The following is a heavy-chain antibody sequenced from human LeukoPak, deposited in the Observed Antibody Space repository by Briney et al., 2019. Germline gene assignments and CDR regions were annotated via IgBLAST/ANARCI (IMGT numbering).Heavy chain of an antibody. J-gene: IGHJ4*02. CDR1: GGSISSYY. D-gene: IGHD1-1*01. CDR2: IYTSGST. CDR3: ARGVRREWGTIAENFDY. V-gene: IGHV4-4*07. Sequence: ASETLSLTCTVSGGSISSYYWSWIRQPAGKGLEWIGRIYTSGSTNYNPSLKSRVTMSVDTSKNQFSLRLSSVTAADTAVYYCARGVRREWGTIAENFDYWGQGTLVTVSS.